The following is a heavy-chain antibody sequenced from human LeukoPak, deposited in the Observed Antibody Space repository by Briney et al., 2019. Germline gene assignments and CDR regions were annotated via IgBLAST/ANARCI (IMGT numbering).Heavy chain of an antibody. CDR1: GFTFSSYA. CDR3: ARRTGTTGYYYYGMDV. V-gene: IGHV3-23*01. CDR2: ISGSGGST. J-gene: IGHJ6*02. D-gene: IGHD1-1*01. Sequence: GGSLRLSCAASGFTFSSYAMSWVRQAPGKGLEWVSAISGSGGSTYYADSVKGRFTTSRDNSKNTLYLQMNSLRAEDTAVYYCARRTGTTGYYYYGMDVWGQGTTVTVSS.